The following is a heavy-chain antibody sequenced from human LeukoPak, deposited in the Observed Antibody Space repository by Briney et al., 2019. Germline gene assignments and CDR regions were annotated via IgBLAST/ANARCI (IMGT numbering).Heavy chain of an antibody. CDR2: SSGSGGST. CDR3: AKDRGYDFWSGYYTNSVDY. V-gene: IGHV3-23*01. J-gene: IGHJ4*02. D-gene: IGHD3-3*01. CDR1: GFTFSSYA. Sequence: GGSLRLSCAASGFTFSSYAMSWVRQAPGKGLEWVSASSGSGGSTYYADSVKGRFTISRDNSKNTLYLQMNSLRAEDTAVYYCAKDRGYDFWSGYYTNSVDYWGQGTLVTVSS.